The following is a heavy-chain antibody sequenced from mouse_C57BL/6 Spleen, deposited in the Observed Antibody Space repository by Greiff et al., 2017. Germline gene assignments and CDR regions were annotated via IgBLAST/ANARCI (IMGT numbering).Heavy chain of an antibody. J-gene: IGHJ4*01. D-gene: IGHD1-1*02. V-gene: IGHV1-50*01. CDR2: IDPSDSYT. CDR1: GYTFTSYW. Sequence: QVQLQQPGAELVKPGASVKLSCKASGYTFTSYWMRWVKQRPGQGLEWIGEIDPSDSYTNYNQKFKGKATLTVDTSSSTAYMQLSSLTSEDSAVYYCARYGGNYGYAMDYWGQGTSVTVSS. CDR3: ARYGGNYGYAMDY.